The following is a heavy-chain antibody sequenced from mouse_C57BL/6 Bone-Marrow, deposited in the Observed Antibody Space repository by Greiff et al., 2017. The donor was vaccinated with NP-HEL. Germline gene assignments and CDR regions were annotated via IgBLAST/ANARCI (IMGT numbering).Heavy chain of an antibody. V-gene: IGHV1-76*01. CDR1: GYTFTDYY. D-gene: IGHD2-1*01. CDR2: IYPGSGNT. CDR3: ARHEVYYGNYDYFDY. Sequence: LQESGAELVRPGASVKLSCKASGYTFTDYYINWVKQRPGQGLEWIARIYPGSGNTYYNEKFKGKATLTAEKSSSTAYMQLSSLTSEDSAVYFCARHEVYYGNYDYFDYWGQGTTLTVSS. J-gene: IGHJ2*01.